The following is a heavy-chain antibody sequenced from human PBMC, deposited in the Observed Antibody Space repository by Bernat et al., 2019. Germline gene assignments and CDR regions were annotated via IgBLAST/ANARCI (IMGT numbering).Heavy chain of an antibody. Sequence: QVHLVESGGGLVKPGGSLRLSCEASEFTLSDYYMSWIRQAPGKGLEGVSSLCSSGSYTYYAHSVQGRFTLSRHNAKQSLYLQMQSLTAEDTAVYYCARDVTGTYFFDYWGQGTLVTVSS. CDR1: EFTLSDYY. CDR3: ARDVTGTYFFDY. CDR2: LCSSGSYT. D-gene: IGHD1-20*01. J-gene: IGHJ4*02. V-gene: IGHV3-11*06.